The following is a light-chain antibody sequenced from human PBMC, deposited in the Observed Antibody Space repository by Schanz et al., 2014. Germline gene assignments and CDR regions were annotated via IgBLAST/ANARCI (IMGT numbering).Light chain of an antibody. Sequence: DIQMTQSPSSLSASVGDGVTITCRASQGISSYLAWYQQKPGKAPKLLIYAASTLERGVPSRFSGSGYGTDFTLTITSLQPEDFATYYCQQSYRIPNTFGQGTKVEIK. V-gene: IGKV1-39*01. CDR1: QGISSY. CDR2: AAS. J-gene: IGKJ1*01. CDR3: QQSYRIPNT.